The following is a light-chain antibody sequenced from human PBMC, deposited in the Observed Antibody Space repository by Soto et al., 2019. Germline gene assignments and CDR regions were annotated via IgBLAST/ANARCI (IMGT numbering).Light chain of an antibody. J-gene: IGKJ4*01. Sequence: DIVMTQSPDSLAVSLGERATINCKSSQSVLYSSNHKNYLAWYQQKPGQPPKLLIYWASTRESGVPDRFSGSGSGTDFTLTIISLQAEDVPVYYCQQYYTTPLTFGGGTKVEIK. CDR3: QQYYTTPLT. CDR1: QSVLYSSNHKNY. V-gene: IGKV4-1*01. CDR2: WAS.